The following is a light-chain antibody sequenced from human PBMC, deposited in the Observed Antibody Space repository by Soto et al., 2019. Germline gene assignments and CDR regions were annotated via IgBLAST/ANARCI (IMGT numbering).Light chain of an antibody. CDR2: KAA. Sequence: DIQITQSPSTLSASVGDRVAITCRASDNIVHSVSWYKQKPGKAPKLLIYKAANLVDEVPSRFAGSGSGTDFPLSITRLQPDDFATYYWQHYNSVSRTFGQGTKVEV. CDR1: DNIVHS. CDR3: QHYNSVSRT. J-gene: IGKJ1*01. V-gene: IGKV1-5*03.